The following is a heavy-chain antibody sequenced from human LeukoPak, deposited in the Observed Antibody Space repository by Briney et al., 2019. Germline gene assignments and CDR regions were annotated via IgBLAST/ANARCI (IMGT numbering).Heavy chain of an antibody. V-gene: IGHV4-61*02. Sequence: PSETLSLTCTVSGGSISSGSYYWSWIRQPAGKGLEWIGRIYTSGSTNYNPSLKSRVTISVDTSKNQFSLKLSSVTAADTAVYYCARDLLLWFGELSYWGQGTLVTVSS. J-gene: IGHJ4*02. CDR1: GGSISSGSYY. CDR2: IYTSGST. D-gene: IGHD3-10*01. CDR3: ARDLLLWFGELSY.